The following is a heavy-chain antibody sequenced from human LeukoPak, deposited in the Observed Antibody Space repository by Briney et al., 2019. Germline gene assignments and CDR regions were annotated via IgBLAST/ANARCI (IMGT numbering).Heavy chain of an antibody. J-gene: IGHJ3*02. V-gene: IGHV3-13*04. CDR3: ARGIRAGVWAFDI. CDR2: ISTAGDP. CDR1: GFTVSNYD. Sequence: PGGSLRLSCAASGFTVSNYDLHWVCQGTGKGLEWVSGISTAGDPYYPGSVKGRFTIPRENAKKSLYLQMNSLRDGDTAVYYCARGIRAGVWAFDIWGQGTMVTVAS. D-gene: IGHD3-10*01.